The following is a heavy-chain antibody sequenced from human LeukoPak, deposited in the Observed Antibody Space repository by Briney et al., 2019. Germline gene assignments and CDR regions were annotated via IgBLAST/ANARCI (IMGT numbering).Heavy chain of an antibody. J-gene: IGHJ4*02. D-gene: IGHD3-22*01. CDR3: ARGRGYDSGTYNYAFSDY. V-gene: IGHV3-33*01. Sequence: WGSLRLSCAASRFTFSNYGMHWVRQAPGKGLEWVAVIWYDGSNKYYADSVKGRFTISRDNSKNTLYLQMNSLRAEDTAVYYCARGRGYDSGTYNYAFSDYWGQGTLVTVSS. CDR1: RFTFSNYG. CDR2: IWYDGSNK.